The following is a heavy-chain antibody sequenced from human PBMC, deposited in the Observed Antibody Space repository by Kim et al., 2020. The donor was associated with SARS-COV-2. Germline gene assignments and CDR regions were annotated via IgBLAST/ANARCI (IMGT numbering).Heavy chain of an antibody. CDR1: GGSFSGYY. CDR2: INHSGST. J-gene: IGHJ4*02. D-gene: IGHD3-16*02. Sequence: SETLSLTCAVYGGSFSGYYWSWIRQPPGKGLEWIGEINHSGSTNYNPSLKSRVTISVDTSKNQFSLKLSSVTAADTAVYYCARESRVYGDYVWGSYRKPYYFDYWGQGTLVTVSS. CDR3: ARESRVYGDYVWGSYRKPYYFDY. V-gene: IGHV4-34*01.